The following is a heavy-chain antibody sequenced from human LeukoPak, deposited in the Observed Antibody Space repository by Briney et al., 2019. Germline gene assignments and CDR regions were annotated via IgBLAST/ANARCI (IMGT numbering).Heavy chain of an antibody. D-gene: IGHD3-10*01. CDR3: AREYIDSDYHGLGSYFALDS. Sequence: GGSLRLSCAASGFTFSSYAMHWVRQAPGKGLEWVANVNQGQSEKYYVDSVKGRFTISRDNAKNSLSLQMNILRVADTAVYYCAREYIDSDYHGLGSYFALDSWGQGILVTVSS. CDR2: VNQGQSEK. V-gene: IGHV3-7*03. J-gene: IGHJ4*02. CDR1: GFTFSSYA.